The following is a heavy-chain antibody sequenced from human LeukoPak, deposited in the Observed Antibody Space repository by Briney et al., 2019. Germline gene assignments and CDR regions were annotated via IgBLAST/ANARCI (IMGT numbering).Heavy chain of an antibody. D-gene: IGHD6-13*01. Sequence: ASVRVSCKASGGTFSSYAISWVRQAPGHGLEWMGRIIPILGIGNYAQKFQGRVTITADKSTSTAYMELSSLRSEDTAVYYCAREGGAAAGPKQYYFDYWGQGTLVTVSS. V-gene: IGHV1-69*04. J-gene: IGHJ4*02. CDR3: AREGGAAAGPKQYYFDY. CDR2: IIPILGIG. CDR1: GGTFSSYA.